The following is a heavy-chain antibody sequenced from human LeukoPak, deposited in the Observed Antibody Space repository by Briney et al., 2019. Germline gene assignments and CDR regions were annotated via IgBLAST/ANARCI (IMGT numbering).Heavy chain of an antibody. D-gene: IGHD1-26*01. CDR2: IYSGGST. CDR1: GSTVSSNY. Sequence: GGSLRLSCAASGSTVSSNYMSWVRQAPGKGLEWVSVIYSGGSTYYADSVKGRFTISRDNSKNTLYLQMNSLRAEDTAVYYCARVRRSGSYFDAFDIWGQGTMVTVSS. J-gene: IGHJ3*02. V-gene: IGHV3-53*01. CDR3: ARVRRSGSYFDAFDI.